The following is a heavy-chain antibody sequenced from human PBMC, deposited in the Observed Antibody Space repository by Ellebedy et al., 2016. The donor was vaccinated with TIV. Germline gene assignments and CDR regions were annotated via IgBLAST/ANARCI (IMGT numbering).Heavy chain of an antibody. J-gene: IGHJ5*02. D-gene: IGHD4-17*01. CDR1: GFSFRSYW. CDR3: ARRGSYGDYAVQVNSWFDR. V-gene: IGHV3-7*01. CDR2: IYQDGSAQ. Sequence: PGGFLRLSCAASGFSFRSYWMSRVRQAPGKGLEWVANIYQDGSAQYYVDSVKGRFTISRDNAKNSLFLQMNSLRVEDTAVYYCARRGSYGDYAVQVNSWFDRWGRGTLVTVAP.